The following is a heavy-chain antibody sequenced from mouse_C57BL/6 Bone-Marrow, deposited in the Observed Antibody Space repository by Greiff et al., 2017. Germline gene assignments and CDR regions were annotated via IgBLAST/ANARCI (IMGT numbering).Heavy chain of an antibody. Sequence: QVQLQQPGTELVKPGASVKLSCKASGYTFTSYWMHWVKQRPGQGLEWIGNINPSNGGTNYNETFKSKATLTVDKSSSTAYMQLSSLTSEDSAVYYCARGDYSRGYFDVWGTGTTVTVSS. V-gene: IGHV1-53*01. CDR1: GYTFTSYW. CDR3: ARGDYSRGYFDV. D-gene: IGHD1-1*01. J-gene: IGHJ1*03. CDR2: INPSNGGT.